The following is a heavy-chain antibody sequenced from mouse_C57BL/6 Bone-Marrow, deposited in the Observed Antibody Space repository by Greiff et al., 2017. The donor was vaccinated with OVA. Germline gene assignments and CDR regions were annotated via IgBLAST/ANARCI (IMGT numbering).Heavy chain of an antibody. Sequence: QVQLKQSGAELVRPGTSVKMSCKASGYTFTNYWIGWAKQRPGHGLEWIGDIYPGGGYTNYNEKFKGKATLTADKSSSTAYMQFSSLTSEDSAIYYCARSRYYGSSFDYWGQGTTLTVSS. CDR1: GYTFTNYW. D-gene: IGHD1-1*01. V-gene: IGHV1-63*01. CDR3: ARSRYYGSSFDY. CDR2: IYPGGGYT. J-gene: IGHJ2*01.